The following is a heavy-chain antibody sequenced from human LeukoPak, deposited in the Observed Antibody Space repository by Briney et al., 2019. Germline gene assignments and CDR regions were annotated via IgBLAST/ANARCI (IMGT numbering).Heavy chain of an antibody. Sequence: SETLSLTCTVSGGSISSSSYYWGWIRQPPGKGLEWIGEINHSGSTNYNPSLKSRVTISVDTSKNQFSLKLSSVTAADTAVYYCARGKSRRCSSTSRYKDYYYYGMDVWGQGTTVTVSS. CDR1: GGSISSSSYY. V-gene: IGHV4-39*07. CDR3: ARGKSRRCSSTSRYKDYYYYGMDV. CDR2: INHSGST. D-gene: IGHD2-2*02. J-gene: IGHJ6*02.